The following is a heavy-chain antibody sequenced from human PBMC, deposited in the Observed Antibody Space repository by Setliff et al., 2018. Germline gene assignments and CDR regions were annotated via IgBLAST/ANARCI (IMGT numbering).Heavy chain of an antibody. D-gene: IGHD3-10*01. Sequence: LSLTCTVSGGSISSSSYYWGWIRQPPGKGLEWIGSIYYSGSTYYNPSLKSRVTISVDTSKNQFSLKLSSVTAADTAVYYCARHHRGVIISWFDPWGQGTPVTVSS. CDR3: ARHHRGVIISWFDP. V-gene: IGHV4-39*01. J-gene: IGHJ5*02. CDR2: IYYSGST. CDR1: GGSISSSSYY.